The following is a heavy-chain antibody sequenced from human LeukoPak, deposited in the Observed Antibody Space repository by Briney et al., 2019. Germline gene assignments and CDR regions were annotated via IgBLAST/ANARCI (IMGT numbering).Heavy chain of an antibody. J-gene: IGHJ3*01. V-gene: IGHV1-46*01. CDR2: INPSGGST. CDR1: GYTFTDNY. D-gene: IGHD1-1*01. Sequence: GASVKVSCKASGYTFTDNYMHWVRQAPGQGLEWMGIINPSGGSTSYAPRFQGRITVTRDTSTTTVFMELNSLTSEDTAVYYCARGDSGSAIWGQGTMVTVSS. CDR3: ARGDSGSAI.